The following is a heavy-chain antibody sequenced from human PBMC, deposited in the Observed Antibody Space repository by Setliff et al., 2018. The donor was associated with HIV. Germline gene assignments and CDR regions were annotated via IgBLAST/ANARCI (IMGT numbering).Heavy chain of an antibody. CDR2: IYDTGSA. CDR3: AGVTYSGRGENYFDW. CDR1: RGSIYTYS. J-gene: IGHJ4*01. V-gene: IGHV4-59*08. Sequence: SETLSLTCTVSRGSIYTYSWSWIRQTPGKGLEWIGYIYDTGSANYNPSLRSRVTMSVDTAKNQFSLKITSVTDADTAIYYCAGVTYSGRGENYFDWWGHGTLGTVSS. D-gene: IGHD5-12*01.